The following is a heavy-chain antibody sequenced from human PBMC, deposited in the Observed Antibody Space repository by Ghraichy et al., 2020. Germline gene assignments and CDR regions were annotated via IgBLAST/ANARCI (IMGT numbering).Heavy chain of an antibody. CDR1: GFTVSSNY. CDR3: ARDVRAAAGINYYYYYGMDV. D-gene: IGHD6-13*01. J-gene: IGHJ6*02. CDR2: INSGGST. V-gene: IGHV3-53*01. Sequence: GGSLRLSCAASGFTVSSNYMSWVRQAPGKGLEWVSVINSGGSTYYADSVKGRFTISRDNSKNTLYLQMNSLRAEDTAVYYCARDVRAAAGINYYYYYGMDVWGQGTTVTVSS.